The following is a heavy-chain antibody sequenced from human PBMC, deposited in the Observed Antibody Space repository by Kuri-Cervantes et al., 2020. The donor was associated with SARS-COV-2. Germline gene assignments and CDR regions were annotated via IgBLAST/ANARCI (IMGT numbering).Heavy chain of an antibody. J-gene: IGHJ2*01. CDR2: ISSSGSTI. Sequence: GGSLRLSCAASGFTFSDYYMSWIRQAPGKGLEWVSYISSSGSTIYYADSVKGRFTISGDNAKNSLYLQMNSLRAEDTAVYYCARGDQELGMVWYFDLWGRGTLVTVSS. D-gene: IGHD7-27*01. V-gene: IGHV3-11*04. CDR3: ARGDQELGMVWYFDL. CDR1: GFTFSDYY.